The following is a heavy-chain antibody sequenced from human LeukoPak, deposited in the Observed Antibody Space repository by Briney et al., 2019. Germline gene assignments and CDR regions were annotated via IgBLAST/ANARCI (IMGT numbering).Heavy chain of an antibody. V-gene: IGHV3-9*03. D-gene: IGHD6-19*01. CDR3: AKAKGEIAVAGTYFGAFDI. J-gene: IGHJ3*02. Sequence: PGGSLRLSCAASGFTFDDYAMHWVRQAPGKGLEWVSGISWNSGSIGYADSVKGRFTISRDNAKNSLYLQMNSLRAEDMALYYCAKAKGEIAVAGTYFGAFDIWGQGTMVTVSS. CDR2: ISWNSGSI. CDR1: GFTFDDYA.